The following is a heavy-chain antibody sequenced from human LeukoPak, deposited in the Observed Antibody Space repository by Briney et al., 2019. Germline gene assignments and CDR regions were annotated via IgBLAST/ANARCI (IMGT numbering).Heavy chain of an antibody. V-gene: IGHV1-2*02. CDR2: INPNSGGT. J-gene: IGHJ6*03. Sequence: GASVKVSCKASGYTFTGYYMHWVRQAPGQGLEWMGWINPNSGGTNYAQKFQGRVTMTRDTSISTAYMELSRLRSDDTAVYYCARGTGYYDFWSGYYGYYYYMDVWGKGTTVTVSS. CDR3: ARGTGYYDFWSGYYGYYYYMDV. CDR1: GYTFTGYY. D-gene: IGHD3-3*01.